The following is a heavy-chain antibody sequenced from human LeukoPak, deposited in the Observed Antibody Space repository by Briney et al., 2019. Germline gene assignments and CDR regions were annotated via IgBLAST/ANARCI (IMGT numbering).Heavy chain of an antibody. J-gene: IGHJ5*01. CDR3: ARAYQPLGGLSFPDS. CDR2: INTNTGNP. D-gene: IGHD3-16*02. V-gene: IGHV7-4-1*02. Sequence: ASVKVSCKASGYTFTTYAMNWVRQAPGQGPEWMGWINTNTGNPAYAQGFTGRFVFSLDTSVSTAYLQISSLKAEDTAVYYCARAYQPLGGLSFPDSWGQGTLVTVSS. CDR1: GYTFTTYA.